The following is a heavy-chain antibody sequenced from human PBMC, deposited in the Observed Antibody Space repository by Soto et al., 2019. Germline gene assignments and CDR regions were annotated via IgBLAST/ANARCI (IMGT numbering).Heavy chain of an antibody. Sequence: EMQLLESGGGLVQPGGSLRLSCAASGFTFSTYVMSWIRQAPGKGLEWVSSITGNRDEIFYAYSVRGRFTISRDNSNSRVYMQMNSLRAEDTALYYCVKRGYDWGAFEVWGQGTVVTVSS. CDR2: ITGNRDEI. V-gene: IGHV3-23*01. D-gene: IGHD3-16*01. J-gene: IGHJ3*01. CDR3: VKRGYDWGAFEV. CDR1: GFTFSTYV.